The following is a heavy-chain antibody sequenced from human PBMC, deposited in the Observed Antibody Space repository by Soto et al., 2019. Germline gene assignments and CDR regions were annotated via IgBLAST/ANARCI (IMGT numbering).Heavy chain of an antibody. Sequence: QVQLVESGGGLVKPGGSLRLSCAASGFTFSDYYMSWIRQAPGKGLEWVSYISPSGSDVRYADSVKGRFTISRENAKNSLYLQMNSLRAEDTAVYYCARDILGASLAIGYCGQGTLVTVSS. CDR1: GFTFSDYY. CDR2: ISPSGSDV. D-gene: IGHD1-26*01. CDR3: ARDILGASLAIGY. J-gene: IGHJ4*02. V-gene: IGHV3-11*01.